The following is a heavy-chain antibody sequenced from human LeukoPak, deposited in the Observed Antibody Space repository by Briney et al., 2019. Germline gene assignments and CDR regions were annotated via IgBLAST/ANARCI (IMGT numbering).Heavy chain of an antibody. CDR1: GFTFSSYA. Sequence: GGSLRLSCAASGFTFSSYAMSWVRQAPGKGLEWVSGISGSGGNTYYADSAKGRFTISRDNSKNTLYLQMNTLRAEDTAVYYCAKGYSSNWLQFDYWGQGTLVTVSS. CDR3: AKGYSSNWLQFDY. CDR2: ISGSGGNT. D-gene: IGHD6-13*01. V-gene: IGHV3-23*01. J-gene: IGHJ4*02.